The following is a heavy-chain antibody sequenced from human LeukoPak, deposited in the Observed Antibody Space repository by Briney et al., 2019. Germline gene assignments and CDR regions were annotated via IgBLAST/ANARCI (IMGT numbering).Heavy chain of an antibody. D-gene: IGHD5-18*01. CDR2: IHPIGGST. V-gene: IGHV1-46*01. CDR3: ARMGMDAAMITNFFDY. J-gene: IGHJ4*02. Sequence: ASVKVSCKASVYTFSSNYMHWVRQAPGQGLEWMGAIHPIGGSTSYAQKFQGRVTTTKETSMSTAYMELSSLRSEDTAIYYCARMGMDAAMITNFFDYWGQGTLITVSS. CDR1: VYTFSSNY.